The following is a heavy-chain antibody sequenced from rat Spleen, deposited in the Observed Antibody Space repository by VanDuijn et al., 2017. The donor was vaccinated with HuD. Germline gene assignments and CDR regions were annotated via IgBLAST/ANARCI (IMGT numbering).Heavy chain of an antibody. D-gene: IGHD2-2*01. Sequence: EVQLVESGGGLVQPGGSMKLSCAASGFTFSDYYMAWVRQAPKKGLEWVASISYEGRGTYYGDFVKGRFTISRDSAESTLFLQMDSLRSDDTATYHCAGAGYQRDLYFDFCGPGTMVAVSS. V-gene: IGHV5-22*01. CDR1: GFTFSDYY. CDR3: AGAGYQRDLYFDF. CDR2: ISYEGRGT. J-gene: IGHJ1*01.